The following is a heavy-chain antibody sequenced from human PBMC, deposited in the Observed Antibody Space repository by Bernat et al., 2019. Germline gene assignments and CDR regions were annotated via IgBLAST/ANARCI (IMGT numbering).Heavy chain of an antibody. D-gene: IGHD3-9*01. J-gene: IGHJ6*02. CDR2: IYSGGST. CDR1: GFTVSSNY. CDR3: ARDPTDYDILTASMENSAYGMDV. V-gene: IGHV3-53*02. Sequence: EVQLVETGGGLIQPGGSLRLSCAASGFTVSSNYMSWVRQAPGKGLEWVSVIYSGGSTYYADSVKGRLTISRDNSKNTLYLQMNGLRAEDTAVYYCARDPTDYDILTASMENSAYGMDVWGQGTTVTVSS.